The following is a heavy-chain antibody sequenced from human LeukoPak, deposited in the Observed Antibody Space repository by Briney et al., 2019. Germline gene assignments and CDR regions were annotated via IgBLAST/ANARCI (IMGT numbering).Heavy chain of an antibody. D-gene: IGHD6-13*01. CDR2: ISAYNGNT. CDR3: ARDLRERRSSWLKFDC. V-gene: IGHV1-18*01. CDR1: GYTFTSYG. J-gene: IGHJ4*02. Sequence: ASVKVSCKASGYTFTSYGISWVRQAPGQGLEWMGWISAYNGNTNYAQKLQGRVTMTTDTSTSTAYMELRSLRSDDTAVYYCARDLRERRSSWLKFDCWGQGTLVTVSS.